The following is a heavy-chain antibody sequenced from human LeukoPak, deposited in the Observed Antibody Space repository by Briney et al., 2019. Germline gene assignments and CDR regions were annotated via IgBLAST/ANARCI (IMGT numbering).Heavy chain of an antibody. D-gene: IGHD2-2*01. CDR2: ISAYDGNT. Sequence: ASVKVSCKASGYTFTSYGISWVRQAPGQGLEWMGWISAYDGNTNYAQKLQGRVTMTTDTSTSTAYMELRSLRSDDTAVYYCAGDQWYCSSTSCYRKYYFDYWGQGTLVTVSS. CDR1: GYTFTSYG. J-gene: IGHJ4*02. V-gene: IGHV1-18*01. CDR3: AGDQWYCSSTSCYRKYYFDY.